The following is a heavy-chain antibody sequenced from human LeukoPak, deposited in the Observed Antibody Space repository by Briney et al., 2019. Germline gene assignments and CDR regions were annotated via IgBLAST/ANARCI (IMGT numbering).Heavy chain of an antibody. V-gene: IGHV4-59*12. Sequence: SETLSLTCTVSGGSISSYYWSWIRQPPGKGLEWIGYIYYSGSTNYSPSLKSRVTISVDTSKNQFSLQLKSVTPEDTAVYYCARALRWLQLEGDAFDIWGQGTMVTVSS. CDR3: ARALRWLQLEGDAFDI. J-gene: IGHJ3*02. CDR1: GGSISSYY. D-gene: IGHD5-24*01. CDR2: IYYSGST.